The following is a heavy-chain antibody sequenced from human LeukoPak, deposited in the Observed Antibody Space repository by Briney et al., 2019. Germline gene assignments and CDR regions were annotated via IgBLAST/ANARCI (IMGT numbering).Heavy chain of an antibody. Sequence: GESLKISCKGSGYSFTSYWIGWVRQMPGKGLEWMGIIYPGDSDTRYSPSFQGQVTISADKSISTAYLQWSSLKASDTAMYYCARLIRPYCSSTSCPNNWFDPWGQGTLVTVPS. D-gene: IGHD2-2*01. J-gene: IGHJ5*02. CDR1: GYSFTSYW. CDR3: ARLIRPYCSSTSCPNNWFDP. CDR2: IYPGDSDT. V-gene: IGHV5-51*01.